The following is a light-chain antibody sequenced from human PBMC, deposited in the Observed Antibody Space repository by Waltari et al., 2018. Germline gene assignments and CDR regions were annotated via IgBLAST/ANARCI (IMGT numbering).Light chain of an antibody. Sequence: QSALTQPPSASGSPGQSVTISCTGTSSDVGGYNYVSWYQQHPGKAPKLMIYEVSKRPSGVPDRFSGSKSGNPAPLTVSGLQAEDEADYYCSSYAGSNNLIFGTGTKVTVL. J-gene: IGLJ1*01. V-gene: IGLV2-8*01. CDR2: EVS. CDR3: SSYAGSNNLI. CDR1: SSDVGGYNY.